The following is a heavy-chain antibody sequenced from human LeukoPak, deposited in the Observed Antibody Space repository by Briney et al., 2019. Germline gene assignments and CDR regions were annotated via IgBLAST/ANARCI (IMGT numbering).Heavy chain of an antibody. CDR2: IRSSDNVI. CDR3: VRDQKWGFHH. Sequence: QSGGSLRLSCAASGFTFRSFNTNWVRQAPGKGLEWVSYIRSSDNVISYGDSVKGRFTISKDNAKNSLYLQMNSLRDEDTAVYYCVRDQKWGFHHWGQGTLVTVSS. CDR1: GFTFRSFN. J-gene: IGHJ4*02. D-gene: IGHD1-26*01. V-gene: IGHV3-48*02.